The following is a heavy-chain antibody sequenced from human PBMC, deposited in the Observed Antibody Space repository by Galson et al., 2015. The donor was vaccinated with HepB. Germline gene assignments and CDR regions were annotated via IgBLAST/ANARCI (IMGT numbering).Heavy chain of an antibody. CDR3: VTRQYSSGWYSPFDY. J-gene: IGHJ4*02. CDR1: GFTFSSYA. Sequence: SLRLSCAASGFTFSSYAMHWVRQAPGKGLEYVSAISSNGGSTYYADSVKGRFTISRDNSKNTLYLQMSSLRAEDTAVYYCVTRQYSSGWYSPFDYWGQGTLVTVSS. CDR2: ISSNGGST. V-gene: IGHV3-64D*06. D-gene: IGHD6-19*01.